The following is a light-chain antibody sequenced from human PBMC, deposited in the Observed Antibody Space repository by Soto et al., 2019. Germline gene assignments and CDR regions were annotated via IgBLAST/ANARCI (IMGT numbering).Light chain of an antibody. V-gene: IGLV2-14*01. Sequence: QSALTQPASVSGSPGQSITISCTGTSSDVGAYNYVSWYQQHPDKAPKLMIFEVSDRPSGVSNRFSGSNSGNTASLTISGLQDEDEADYFCSSYTSNSTLVFGGGTKVTVL. CDR3: SSYTSNSTLV. CDR1: SSDVGAYNY. J-gene: IGLJ3*02. CDR2: EVS.